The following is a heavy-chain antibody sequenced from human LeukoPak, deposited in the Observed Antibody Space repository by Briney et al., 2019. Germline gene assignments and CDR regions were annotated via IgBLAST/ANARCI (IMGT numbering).Heavy chain of an antibody. J-gene: IGHJ4*02. Sequence: SETLSLTCAVYGGSFSGYYWSWIRQPPGKGLEWIGEINHSGSTNYNPSLKSRVTISVDTSKNQFSLKLSSVTAADTAVYYCARRTYYYGSGSQWGLDYWGQGTLVTVSS. CDR2: INHSGST. V-gene: IGHV4-34*01. CDR1: GGSFSGYY. CDR3: ARRTYYYGSGSQWGLDY. D-gene: IGHD3-10*01.